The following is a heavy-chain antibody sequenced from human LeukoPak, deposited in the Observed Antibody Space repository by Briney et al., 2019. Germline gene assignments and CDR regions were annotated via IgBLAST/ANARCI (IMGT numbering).Heavy chain of an antibody. Sequence: PSETLSLTCAVYGGSFSGYYWSWIRQPPGKGLEWIGEINHSGSTNYNPSLKSRVTISVDTSKNQFSLKLSSVTAADTAVYYCARGARITIFGVARSYYYYYYMDVWGKGTTVTVSS. CDR1: GGSFSGYY. CDR2: INHSGST. J-gene: IGHJ6*03. V-gene: IGHV4-34*01. D-gene: IGHD3-3*01. CDR3: ARGARITIFGVARSYYYYYYMDV.